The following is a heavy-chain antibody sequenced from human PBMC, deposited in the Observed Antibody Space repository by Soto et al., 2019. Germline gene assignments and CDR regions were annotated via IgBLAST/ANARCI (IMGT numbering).Heavy chain of an antibody. CDR1: GGSISSYY. D-gene: IGHD3-3*01. Sequence: SETLSLTCTVSGGSISSYYWSWIRQPPGKGLEWIGYIYYSGSTNYNPSLKRRVTISVDTSKNQFSLKLSSVTAADTAVYYCARVLYYDFWSGYYNYYYYMDVWGKGTTVT. V-gene: IGHV4-59*01. CDR2: IYYSGST. CDR3: ARVLYYDFWSGYYNYYYYMDV. J-gene: IGHJ6*03.